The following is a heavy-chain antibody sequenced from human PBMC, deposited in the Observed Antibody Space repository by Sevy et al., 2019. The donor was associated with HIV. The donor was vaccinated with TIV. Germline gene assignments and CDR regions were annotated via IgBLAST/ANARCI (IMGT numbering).Heavy chain of an antibody. J-gene: IGHJ4*02. D-gene: IGHD3-22*01. CDR2: IWSDGAYQ. V-gene: IGHV3-33*01. CDR3: ARGGYYYDNAAYYALDS. CDR1: GFTFSNYA. Sequence: GGSLRLSCAATGFTFSNYAMHWVRQAPGKGMEWVAIIWSDGAYQYHGDSVKVRFTIYRDNSKNTLYLQMNNVRVEDTAVYYCARGGYYYDNAAYYALDSWGQGTLVTVSS.